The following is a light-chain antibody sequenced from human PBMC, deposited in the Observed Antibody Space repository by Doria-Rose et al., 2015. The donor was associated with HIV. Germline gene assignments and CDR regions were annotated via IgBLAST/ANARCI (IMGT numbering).Light chain of an antibody. CDR1: QTVSTY. J-gene: IGKJ1*01. CDR2: AAS. CDR3: QQTYSSPPWT. Sequence: DIRMTQSPYPLSASIGHRVTITLRASQTVSTYLNWFQQEPGKAPKLLIYAASRGQSGVPSRFSGSGSGTDFTLTISGLGPGDLASYYGQQTYSSPPWTCCQGKKVE. V-gene: IGKV1-39*01.